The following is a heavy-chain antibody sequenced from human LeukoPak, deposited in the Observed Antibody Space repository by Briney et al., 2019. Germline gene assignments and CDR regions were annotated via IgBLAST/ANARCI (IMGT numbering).Heavy chain of an antibody. CDR1: GGTFSSYA. J-gene: IGHJ3*02. D-gene: IGHD2-15*01. V-gene: IGHV1-69*06. CDR2: IIPIIGTA. Sequence: SVKVSCKASGGTFSSYAISWVRQAPGQGLEWMGGIIPIIGTANYTQKFQGRVTITADKSTSTAYMELSSLRSEDTAVYYCARGVNIVGVVAATVGFDIWGQGTTVTVSS. CDR3: ARGVNIVGVVAATVGFDI.